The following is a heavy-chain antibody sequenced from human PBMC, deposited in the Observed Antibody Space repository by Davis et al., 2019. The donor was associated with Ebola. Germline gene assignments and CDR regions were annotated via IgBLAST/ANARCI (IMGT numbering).Heavy chain of an antibody. CDR3: ARDPTEWLLLYGYFDL. CDR2: ISSSGSTI. D-gene: IGHD3-22*01. J-gene: IGHJ2*01. Sequence: PGGSLRLSCAASGFTFSDYYMSWIRQAPGKGLEWVSYISSSGSTIYYADSVKGRFTISRDNAKNSLYLQMNSLRAEDTAVYYCARDPTEWLLLYGYFDLWGRGTLVTVSS. V-gene: IGHV3-11*01. CDR1: GFTFSDYY.